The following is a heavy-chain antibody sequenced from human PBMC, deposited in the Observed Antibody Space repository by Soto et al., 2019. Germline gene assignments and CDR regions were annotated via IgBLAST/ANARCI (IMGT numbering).Heavy chain of an antibody. V-gene: IGHV4-34*01. Sequence: QVQLQQWGAGLLKPSETLSLTCAVYGGSFSGYYWSWIRQHPGKGLEWIGEINHSGSTNYNPSLKTRVTISVDASKSPFSLKPRSVTATDAAVYYCARAHTQAVAGTGWYFDLWGRGTLLTV. CDR3: ARAHTQAVAGTGWYFDL. J-gene: IGHJ2*01. CDR2: INHSGST. CDR1: GGSFSGYY. D-gene: IGHD6-19*01.